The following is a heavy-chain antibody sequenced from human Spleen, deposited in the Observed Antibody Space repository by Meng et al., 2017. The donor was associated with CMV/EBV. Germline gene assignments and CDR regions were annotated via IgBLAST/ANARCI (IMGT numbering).Heavy chain of an antibody. CDR2: IYHSGST. J-gene: IGHJ6*02. CDR1: GYSISSGYY. CDR3: ARVWHYDFWSGYMPHYYYYGMDV. Sequence: SETLSLTCTVSGYSISSGYYWGWIRQPPGKGLEWIGSIYHSGSTYYNPSLKRRVTISVDTSKNQFSLKLSSVTAADTAVYYCARVWHYDFWSGYMPHYYYYGMDVWGQGTTVTVSS. V-gene: IGHV4-38-2*02. D-gene: IGHD3-3*01.